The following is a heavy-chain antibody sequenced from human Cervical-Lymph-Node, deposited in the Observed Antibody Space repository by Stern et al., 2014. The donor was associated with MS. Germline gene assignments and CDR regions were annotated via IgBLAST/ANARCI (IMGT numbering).Heavy chain of an antibody. CDR1: GVSFSNYY. CDR2: INHGGKT. V-gene: IGHV4-34*01. Sequence: QVQLQQWGAGLLRPSETLSLTCEVSGVSFSNYYWSWIRQPPGKRPEWIGDINHGGKTNYNPSLRGRVTLSVDASKNQFSLNLTSVTAADTAVDYCALPEHSWGQGSLVTVTS. CDR3: ALPEHS. J-gene: IGHJ4*02.